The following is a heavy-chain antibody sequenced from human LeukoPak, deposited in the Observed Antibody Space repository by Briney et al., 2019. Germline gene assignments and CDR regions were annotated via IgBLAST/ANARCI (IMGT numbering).Heavy chain of an antibody. CDR1: GFTFSNYA. CDR3: AKWRDYDVLTGYYVSDY. D-gene: IGHD3-9*01. J-gene: IGHJ4*02. Sequence: GGSLRLSCAASGFTFSNYAMSWVRQAPGKGLEWVSAITGSGGNTYYADSVKGRFTISRDNSRNTVFLQMNSLRAEDTAVYYCAKWRDYDVLTGYYVSDYWGQGTLVTVSS. CDR2: ITGSGGNT. V-gene: IGHV3-23*01.